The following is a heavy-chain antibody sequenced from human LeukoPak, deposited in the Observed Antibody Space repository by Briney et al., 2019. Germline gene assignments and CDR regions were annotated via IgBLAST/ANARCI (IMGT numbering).Heavy chain of an antibody. J-gene: IGHJ4*02. CDR1: GYSFTSYW. V-gene: IGHV5-51*01. Sequence: GESLKISCKGSGYSFTSYWIGWVRPMPGKGLGWMGIIYPADSDTRYRPSFQGQVTISADKSISTAYLQWLSLKASDTAVYYCARTTRSSGYSLYWGQGTLVTVSS. D-gene: IGHD6-19*01. CDR3: ARTTRSSGYSLY. CDR2: IYPADSDT.